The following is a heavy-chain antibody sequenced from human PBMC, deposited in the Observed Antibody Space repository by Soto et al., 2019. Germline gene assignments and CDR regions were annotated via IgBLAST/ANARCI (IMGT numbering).Heavy chain of an antibody. CDR2: IIPIFGTA. CDR3: ARDHWDIVLVPAAYSMDV. Sequence: QVQLVQSGAEVKKPGSSVKVSCKASGGTFSSYAISWVRQAPGQGLEWMGGIIPIFGTANYAQKFQGRVTITADESTSTAYMELSSLRSEDTAVYYCARDHWDIVLVPAAYSMDVWGQGTTVTVSS. J-gene: IGHJ6*02. CDR1: GGTFSSYA. D-gene: IGHD2-2*01. V-gene: IGHV1-69*12.